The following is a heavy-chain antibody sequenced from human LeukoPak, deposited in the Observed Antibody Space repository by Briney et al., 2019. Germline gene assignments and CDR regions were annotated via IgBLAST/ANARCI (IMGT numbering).Heavy chain of an antibody. V-gene: IGHV3-48*04. CDR2: IVGSGVTI. J-gene: IGHJ3*02. D-gene: IGHD3-10*01. CDR1: GFTFTNYG. Sequence: GGFLRLSCVASGFTFTNYGMNWVRQAPGKGLEWISGIVGSGVTIYYADSVKGRFTISRDNAKNSLYLQMNSLRAEDTAVYYCARVSFGAFDIWGQGTMVTVSS. CDR3: ARVSFGAFDI.